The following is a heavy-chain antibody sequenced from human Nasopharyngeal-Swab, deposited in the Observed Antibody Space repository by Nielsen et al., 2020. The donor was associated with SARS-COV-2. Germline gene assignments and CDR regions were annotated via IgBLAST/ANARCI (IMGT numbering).Heavy chain of an antibody. Sequence: ASVKVSCKASGGTFSTYGISWVRQAPGQGLEWMGWISAYNGNTNYAQKLQGRVTMTTDTSTSTAYMELRSLRSDDTAVYYCARVEAAAGPTYYYYYYMDVWGKGTTVTVSS. J-gene: IGHJ6*03. CDR2: ISAYNGNT. CDR1: GGTFSTYG. CDR3: ARVEAAAGPTYYYYYYMDV. V-gene: IGHV1-18*01. D-gene: IGHD6-13*01.